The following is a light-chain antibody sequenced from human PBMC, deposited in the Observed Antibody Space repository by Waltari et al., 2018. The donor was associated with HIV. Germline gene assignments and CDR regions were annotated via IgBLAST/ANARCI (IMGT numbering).Light chain of an antibody. Sequence: ELVMTPSPATLSVSQGERATLSCRASQSVSSNLAWYQQTPGQAPSLLIYGASTRATGIPARFSGSGSGTEFTLTISSLQSEDFAVYYCQQYNNWLGTFGQGTKLEIK. V-gene: IGKV3-15*01. CDR3: QQYNNWLGT. CDR2: GAS. CDR1: QSVSSN. J-gene: IGKJ2*02.